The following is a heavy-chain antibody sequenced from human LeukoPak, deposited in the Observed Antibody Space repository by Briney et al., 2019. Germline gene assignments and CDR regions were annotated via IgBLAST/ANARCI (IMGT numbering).Heavy chain of an antibody. Sequence: SQTLSLTCAISGDSVSSNSVTWNWIRQSPSRGLEWLGRTYYRSTWYNDYAVSVRGRITVNPDTPKNQFFLHLNSVTPEDTAVYYCARRLTQYDCFDPWGQGILVTVSS. V-gene: IGHV6-1*01. D-gene: IGHD2-2*01. CDR2: TYYRSTWYN. CDR1: GDSVSSNSVT. CDR3: ARRLTQYDCFDP. J-gene: IGHJ5*02.